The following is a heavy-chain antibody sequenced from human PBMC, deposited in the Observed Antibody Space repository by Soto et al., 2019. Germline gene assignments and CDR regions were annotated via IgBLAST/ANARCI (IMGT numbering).Heavy chain of an antibody. D-gene: IGHD4-17*01. CDR3: ARGAGRDTVSTYYYYYGMDV. Sequence: QVQLVQSGAEVKKPGSSVKVSCKASGGTFSSYAISWVRQAPGQGLEWMGGIIPIFGTANYAQKFQGRVTITADESTSTAYMELSSLRSEDTAVYYCARGAGRDTVSTYYYYYGMDVWGQGTTVTVSS. CDR2: IIPIFGTA. CDR1: GGTFSSYA. J-gene: IGHJ6*02. V-gene: IGHV1-69*01.